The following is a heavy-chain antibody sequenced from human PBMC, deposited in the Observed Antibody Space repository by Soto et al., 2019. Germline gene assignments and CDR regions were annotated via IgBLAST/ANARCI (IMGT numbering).Heavy chain of an antibody. V-gene: IGHV1-69*13. CDR3: ARDLGAQIVDY. D-gene: IGHD1-26*01. CDR1: GGTFSNYA. J-gene: IGHJ4*02. CDR2: IIPIFGTT. Sequence: SVRVSCKASGGTFSNYALSWVRQAPGQGLEWMGDIIPIFGTTNNAQKFQGRVTITADEATSTAYMELSSLRSEDTAVYYCARDLGAQIVDYWGQGTLVTVFS.